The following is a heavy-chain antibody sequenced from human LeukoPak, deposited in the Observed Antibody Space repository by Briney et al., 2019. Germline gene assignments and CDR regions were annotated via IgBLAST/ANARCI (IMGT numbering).Heavy chain of an antibody. CDR3: ARRGGYSYGFDY. CDR2: IYYSGST. V-gene: IGHV4-39*01. Sequence: SETLSLTCTVSGGSISSSSYYWGWIRQPPGKGLEWIGSIYYSGSTCHNPSLKSRVTISVDTSKNQFSLKLSSVTAADTAVYYCARRGGYSYGFDYWGQGTLVTVSS. J-gene: IGHJ4*02. CDR1: GGSISSSSYY. D-gene: IGHD5-18*01.